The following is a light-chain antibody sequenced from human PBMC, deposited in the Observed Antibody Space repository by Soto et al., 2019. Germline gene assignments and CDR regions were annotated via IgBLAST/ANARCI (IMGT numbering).Light chain of an antibody. Sequence: QCVLTQPASLSGSPGQSITISCTGTSSDVGNYKYVSWYQQHPGKAPKLMIYEVSNRPSGVSNRFSGSKSGNTASLTISGLQAEDETDYYCFSYTSSGPYFFGTGTKVTVL. CDR2: EVS. V-gene: IGLV2-14*01. J-gene: IGLJ1*01. CDR3: FSYTSSGPYF. CDR1: SSDVGNYKY.